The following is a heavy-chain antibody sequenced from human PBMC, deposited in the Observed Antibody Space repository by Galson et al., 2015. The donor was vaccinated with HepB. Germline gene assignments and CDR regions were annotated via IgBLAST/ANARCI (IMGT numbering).Heavy chain of an antibody. D-gene: IGHD2-21*01. CDR3: WMIGTDFDY. CDR1: GFVFSRHG. V-gene: IGHV3-33*01. J-gene: IGHJ4*02. Sequence: SLRLSCAASGFVFSRHGMHWARQAPGKGLEWVAVVWYDGTKQYYSESVEGRFTISRDNSKNMVYLQMNSLRVEDTAVYYCWMIGTDFDYWGQGPLVTVSS. CDR2: VWYDGTKQ.